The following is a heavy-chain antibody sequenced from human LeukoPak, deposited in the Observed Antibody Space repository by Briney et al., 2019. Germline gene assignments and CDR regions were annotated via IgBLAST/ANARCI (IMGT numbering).Heavy chain of an antibody. CDR3: AREIVVVPV. CDR1: GFTFSSYW. D-gene: IGHD2-2*01. Sequence: GGSLRLSCTASGFTFSSYWMNWVRQAPGKGLEWVANIKEDGSEKYYVDSVKGRFTISRDNAKNSLYLQMNSLRAEDTAVYYCAREIVVVPVWGQGTLVTVSS. J-gene: IGHJ4*02. CDR2: IKEDGSEK. V-gene: IGHV3-7*01.